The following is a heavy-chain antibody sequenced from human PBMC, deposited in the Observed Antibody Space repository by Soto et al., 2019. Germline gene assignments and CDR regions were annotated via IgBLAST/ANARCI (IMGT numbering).Heavy chain of an antibody. J-gene: IGHJ4*02. D-gene: IGHD3-22*01. V-gene: IGHV1-18*01. CDR3: ARAFYYYDSSGYPDY. Sequence: ASVKVSCKASGYTLTNYGISWVRQAPGQGLEWMGWISADNGHTNYAQKLQGRVTMTTETSTTTAYMELRSLRSDDTALYYCARAFYYYDSSGYPDYWGQGTLVTVSS. CDR1: GYTLTNYG. CDR2: ISADNGHT.